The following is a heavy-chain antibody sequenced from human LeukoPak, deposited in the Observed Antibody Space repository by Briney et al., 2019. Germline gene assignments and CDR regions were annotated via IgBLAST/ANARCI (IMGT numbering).Heavy chain of an antibody. V-gene: IGHV1-69*05. Sequence: SVKVSCKASGGTFSSYAISWVRQAPGQGLEWMGRIIPIFGTANYAQEFQGRVTITTDESTSTAYMELSSLRSEDTAVYYCATYCTNGVCSFDYWGQGTLVTVSS. CDR2: IIPIFGTA. CDR3: ATYCTNGVCSFDY. D-gene: IGHD2-8*01. CDR1: GGTFSSYA. J-gene: IGHJ4*02.